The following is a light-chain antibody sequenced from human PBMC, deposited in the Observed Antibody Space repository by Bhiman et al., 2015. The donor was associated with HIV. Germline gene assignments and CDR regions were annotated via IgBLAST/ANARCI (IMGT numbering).Light chain of an antibody. V-gene: IGLV3-21*01. Sequence: SYELTQPPSVSVASGKTAQITCGGPNFGTKSVHWYQQRPGQAPVLVISFDSDRPSGIPERFSGSKSGNTASLTISGLQAEDEADYYCSSLTSSITYVFGTGTNVTVL. CDR2: FDS. J-gene: IGLJ1*01. CDR1: NFGTKS. CDR3: SSLTSSITYV.